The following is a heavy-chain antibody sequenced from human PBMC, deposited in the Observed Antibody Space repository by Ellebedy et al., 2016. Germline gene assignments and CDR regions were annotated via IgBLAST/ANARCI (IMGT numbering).Heavy chain of an antibody. CDR1: GGSISSSSYY. D-gene: IGHD2-21*02. V-gene: IGHV4-39*07. CDR3: ARFVVVTAIFDY. Sequence: SETLSLTXTVSGGSISSSSYYWGWIRQPPGKGLEWIGSIYYSGSTNYNPSLKSRVTISVDTSKNQFSLKLSSVTAADTAVYYCARFVVVTAIFDYWGQGTLVTVSS. J-gene: IGHJ4*02. CDR2: IYYSGST.